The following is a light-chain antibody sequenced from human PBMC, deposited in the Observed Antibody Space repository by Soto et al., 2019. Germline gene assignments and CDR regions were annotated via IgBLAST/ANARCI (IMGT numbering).Light chain of an antibody. CDR3: NLYVAGSNV. J-gene: IGLJ1*01. CDR2: ENK. CDR1: SGSIANNY. Sequence: NFMLTQPHSVSESPGKTVTISCTRSSGSIANNYVQWYQQRPGSAPTTVIYENKLRPSGGPGRFSGSKSGSTASLTVSGLQTEDEADYYCNLYVAGSNVFGTGTKLTVL. V-gene: IGLV6-57*04.